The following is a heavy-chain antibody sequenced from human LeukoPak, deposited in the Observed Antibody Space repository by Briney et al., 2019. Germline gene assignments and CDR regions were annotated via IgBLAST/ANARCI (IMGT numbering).Heavy chain of an antibody. Sequence: GGSLRLSCAASGFTFNTYAMTWVRQAPGKGLEWVSAIRGDGATGFYADSVKGRFTISRDNSKNTLYLQMNSLRAEDTAVYYCAKPSTPGLRWFLEGVMDDAFDIWGQGTMVTVSS. J-gene: IGHJ3*02. CDR1: GFTFNTYA. CDR3: AKPSTPGLRWFLEGVMDDAFDI. V-gene: IGHV3-23*01. D-gene: IGHD4-23*01. CDR2: IRGDGATG.